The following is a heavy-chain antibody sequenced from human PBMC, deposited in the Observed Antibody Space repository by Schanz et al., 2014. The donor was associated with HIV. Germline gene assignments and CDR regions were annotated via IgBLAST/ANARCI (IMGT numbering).Heavy chain of an antibody. CDR1: GGSFSGYY. Sequence: QVQLQQWGAGLLKPSETLSLTCAVYGGSFSGYYWSWIRQPPGKGLEWIGEINHSGGTNYKSSLKGRVTISVETAKRQFSLKMTSVSAADTGVYFCARSEVAFTGDDSLGLWSMVAAAGPLDFWGQGLLVTVSS. CDR3: ARSEVAFTGDDSLGLWSMVAAAGPLDF. V-gene: IGHV4-34*01. CDR2: INHSGGT. D-gene: IGHD6-25*01. J-gene: IGHJ1*01.